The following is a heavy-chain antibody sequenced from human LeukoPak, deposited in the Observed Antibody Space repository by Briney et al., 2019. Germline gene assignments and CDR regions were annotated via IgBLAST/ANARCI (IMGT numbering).Heavy chain of an antibody. CDR1: GFTFSSYA. V-gene: IGHV3-23*01. D-gene: IGHD7-27*01. Sequence: GGSLRLSCAASGFTFSSYAMSWVRQAPGKGLEWVSSISGSGDDTYYADSVEGRFTISRDNPQNTLYLQMNSLRAEDTAIYYCAKDATSWGHNWFDPWGQGTLVTVSS. CDR3: AKDATSWGHNWFDP. J-gene: IGHJ5*02. CDR2: ISGSGDDT.